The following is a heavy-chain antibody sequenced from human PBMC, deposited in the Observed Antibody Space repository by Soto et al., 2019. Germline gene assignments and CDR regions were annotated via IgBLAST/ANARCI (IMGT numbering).Heavy chain of an antibody. D-gene: IGHD3-10*01. CDR2: IDPSDSYT. CDR1: GYSFTSYW. Sequence: GESLKISCKGSGYSFTSYWISWVRQMPGKGLEWMGRIDPSDSYTNYSPSFQGHVTISADKSISTAYLQWSSLKASDTAMYYCARGQDITMVRGVSAVYGMDVWGQGTTVTVSS. CDR3: ARGQDITMVRGVSAVYGMDV. V-gene: IGHV5-10-1*01. J-gene: IGHJ6*02.